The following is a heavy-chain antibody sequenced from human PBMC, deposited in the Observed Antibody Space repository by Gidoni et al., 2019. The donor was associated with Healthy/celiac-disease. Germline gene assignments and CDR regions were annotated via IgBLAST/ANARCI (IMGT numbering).Heavy chain of an antibody. CDR2: IIPILGIA. Sequence: QVQLVQSGAEVKKPGSSVKVSCKASGCTFSSYAISWVRQAPGQGLEWMGRIIPILGIANYAQKFQGRVTITADKSTSTAYMERSSLRSEDTAVYYWARVSGSAVAGHYYDYYGMDVWGQGTTVTVSS. J-gene: IGHJ6*02. CDR1: GCTFSSYA. V-gene: IGHV1-69*04. CDR3: ARVSGSAVAGHYYDYYGMDV. D-gene: IGHD6-19*01.